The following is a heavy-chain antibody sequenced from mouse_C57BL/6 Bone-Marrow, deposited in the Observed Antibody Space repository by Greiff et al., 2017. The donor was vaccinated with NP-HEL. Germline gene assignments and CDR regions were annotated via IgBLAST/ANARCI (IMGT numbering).Heavy chain of an antibody. J-gene: IGHJ3*01. CDR2: IWSGGST. CDR3: AREGDYYGSSYSY. Sequence: VQLQQSGPGLVQPSQSLSITCTVSGFSLTSYGVHWVRQSPGKGLEWLGVIWSGGSTDYNAAFISRLSISKDNSKSQVFFKMNSLQADDTAIYYCAREGDYYGSSYSYWGQGTLVTVSA. V-gene: IGHV2-2*01. D-gene: IGHD1-1*01. CDR1: GFSLTSYG.